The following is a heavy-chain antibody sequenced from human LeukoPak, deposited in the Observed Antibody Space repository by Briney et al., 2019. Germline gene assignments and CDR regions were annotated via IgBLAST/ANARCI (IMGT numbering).Heavy chain of an antibody. CDR3: ASGYKTVSVFDH. Sequence: GASVNVSCKASGYTFTTYYMHWVRQAPGQGLVWMGLINPSGGGTRYAQKFQGRVTMTRDTSTSTAYMELSSLRSEDTAVYYCASGYKTVSVFDHWGQGTLVTVSS. D-gene: IGHD5-24*01. V-gene: IGHV1-46*01. CDR1: GYTFTTYY. J-gene: IGHJ4*02. CDR2: INPSGGGT.